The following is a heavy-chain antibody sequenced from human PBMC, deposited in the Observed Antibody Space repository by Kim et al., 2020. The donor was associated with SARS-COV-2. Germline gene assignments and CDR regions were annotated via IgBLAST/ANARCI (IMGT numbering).Heavy chain of an antibody. D-gene: IGHD2-2*01. V-gene: IGHV1-69*04. CDR1: GGTFNSYS. CDR2: IIPILGIT. Sequence: SVKVSCKTAGGTFNSYSINWVRLAPGQGLEWMGRIIPILGITNYAQNFQGRVTITADKSTGTVYMELSCLRSEDTAVYYCAREHASAAGSWGQGTPVTVSS. J-gene: IGHJ4*02. CDR3: AREHASAAGS.